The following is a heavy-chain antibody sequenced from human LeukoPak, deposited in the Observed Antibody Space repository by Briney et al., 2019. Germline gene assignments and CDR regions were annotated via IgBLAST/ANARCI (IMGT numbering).Heavy chain of an antibody. V-gene: IGHV1-69*05. Sequence: SEKVSCKASGGTFSSYAISWVRQAPGQGLEWMGGIIPIFGTANYAQKFQGRVTITTDESTSTAYMELSSLRSEDTAVYYCARDGGIAARPHYYYYMDVWGKGTTVTVSS. CDR1: GGTFSSYA. CDR3: ARDGGIAARPHYYYYMDV. J-gene: IGHJ6*03. D-gene: IGHD6-6*01. CDR2: IIPIFGTA.